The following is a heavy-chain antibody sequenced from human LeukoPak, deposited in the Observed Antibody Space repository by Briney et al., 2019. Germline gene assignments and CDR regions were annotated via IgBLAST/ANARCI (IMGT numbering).Heavy chain of an antibody. CDR3: AKAWGILDPFDY. CDR2: ISGSGDTT. J-gene: IGHJ4*02. CDR1: GFTFSTYA. Sequence: GGSLRLSCAASGFTFSTYAMSWVRQAPGKGLEWVSGISGSGDTTYYADSVKGRFTISRDTSKNTLYLQMNSLRAEDTAVYYCAKAWGILDPFDYWGQGTLVTVSS. V-gene: IGHV3-23*01. D-gene: IGHD6-13*01.